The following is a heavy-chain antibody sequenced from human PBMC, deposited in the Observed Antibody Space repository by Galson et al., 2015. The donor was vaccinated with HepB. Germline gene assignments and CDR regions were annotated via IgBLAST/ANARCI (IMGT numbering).Heavy chain of an antibody. Sequence: SVKVSCKASGYTFTGYYMHWVRQAPGQGLEWMGRINPNSGGTNYAQKFQGRVTMTRDTSISTAYMELSRLRSDDTAVYYCASLLTSGSRGAFDIWGQGTMATVSS. CDR3: ASLLTSGSRGAFDI. J-gene: IGHJ3*02. CDR2: INPNSGGT. V-gene: IGHV1-2*06. D-gene: IGHD3-10*01. CDR1: GYTFTGYY.